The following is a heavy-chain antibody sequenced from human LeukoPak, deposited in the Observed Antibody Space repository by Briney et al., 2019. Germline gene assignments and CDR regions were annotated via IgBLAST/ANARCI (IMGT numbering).Heavy chain of an antibody. CDR3: ARGRRDDFWTGDAMDV. D-gene: IGHD3-3*01. CDR1: GFTFSRYA. CDR2: ISYDGSNK. Sequence: GGSLRLSCAASGFTFSRYAMHWVRQAPGKGLEWVALISYDGSNKHYADSVKGRFTISRDNSKNTLYVQMNSLSAEDTAVYYCARGRRDDFWTGDAMDVWGQGTTVSVSS. V-gene: IGHV3-30*03. J-gene: IGHJ6*02.